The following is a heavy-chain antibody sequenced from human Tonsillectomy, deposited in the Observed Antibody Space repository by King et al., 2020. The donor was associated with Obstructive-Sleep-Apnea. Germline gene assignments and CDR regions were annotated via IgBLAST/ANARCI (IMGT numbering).Heavy chain of an antibody. D-gene: IGHD4-17*01. CDR3: ATSRHPTSVTTEV. Sequence: VQLQESGPGLVKPSETLSLRCTVSGGSVSSGSYYWSWIRQPPGKRLEWIGNLYYNGSTNYNPSLKSRVTMSLDTSKNQFSLKLNSVTAADTAVYYCATSRHPTSVTTEVWGQGTRVTVSS. V-gene: IGHV4-61*01. CDR1: GGSVSSGSYY. J-gene: IGHJ4*02. CDR2: LYYNGST.